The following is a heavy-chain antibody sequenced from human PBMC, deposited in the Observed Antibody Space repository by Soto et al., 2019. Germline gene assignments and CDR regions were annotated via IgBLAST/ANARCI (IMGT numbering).Heavy chain of an antibody. D-gene: IGHD3-10*01. Sequence: QLQLQESGSGLVKPSQTLSLTCAVSGGSISSGGYSWSWIRQPPGKGLEWIGYIYHSGSTYYNPPLKSRATXSXDXXKNQFSLKLSSVTAADTAVYYCARAHGSGWGAFDIWGQGTMVTVSS. J-gene: IGHJ3*02. CDR3: ARAHGSGWGAFDI. CDR2: IYHSGST. V-gene: IGHV4-30-2*01. CDR1: GGSISSGGYS.